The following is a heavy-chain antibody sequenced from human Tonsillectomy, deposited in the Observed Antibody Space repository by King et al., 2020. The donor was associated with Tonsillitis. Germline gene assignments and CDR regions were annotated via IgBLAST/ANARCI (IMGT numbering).Heavy chain of an antibody. CDR1: GGSFSGYY. CDR3: ARVGDYPTYAFDI. Sequence: VQLPQWGAGLLKPSETLSLTCAVYGGSFSGYYWSWIRQPPGKGLEWIGEINHSGSTNYNPSLKSRVTISVDTSKNQFSLKLSSVTAADTAVYYCARVGDYPTYAFDIWGQGTMVTVSS. D-gene: IGHD4-17*01. V-gene: IGHV4-34*01. CDR2: INHSGST. J-gene: IGHJ3*02.